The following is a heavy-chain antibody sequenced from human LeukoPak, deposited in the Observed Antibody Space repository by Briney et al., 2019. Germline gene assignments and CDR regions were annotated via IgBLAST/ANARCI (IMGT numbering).Heavy chain of an antibody. CDR2: IYTSGST. D-gene: IGHD6-19*01. CDR1: GGSISSYY. J-gene: IGHJ4*02. CDR3: AREYSSGWVFDY. V-gene: IGHV4-4*07. Sequence: SETLSLTCTVSGGSISSYYWSWIRQPAGKGLEWIGRIYTSGSTNYNPSLKSRVTMSVDTSKNQCSLKLSSVTAADTAVYYCAREYSSGWVFDYWGQGTLVTVSS.